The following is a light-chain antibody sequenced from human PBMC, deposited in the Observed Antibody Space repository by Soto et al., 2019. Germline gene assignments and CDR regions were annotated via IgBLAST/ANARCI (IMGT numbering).Light chain of an antibody. CDR1: SSNIGSNY. CDR2: RNS. CDR3: AAWDDSLSGPV. J-gene: IGLJ2*01. V-gene: IGLV1-47*01. Sequence: QSVLTQSPSVSGTPGQRVTISCSGSSSNIGSNYVYWYQQLPGTAPKLLIYRNSQRPSGVPDRFSGSKSGTSASLAISGLRSEDEADYYCAAWDDSLSGPVFGGGTKVTVL.